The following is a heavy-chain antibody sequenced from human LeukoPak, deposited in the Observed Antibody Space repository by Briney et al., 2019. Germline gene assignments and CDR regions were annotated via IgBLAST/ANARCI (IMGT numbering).Heavy chain of an antibody. CDR2: IYYSGST. J-gene: IGHJ4*02. Sequence: SSETLSLTCTVSGGSISSGSYYWGWIRQPPGKGLEWIGSIYYSGSTYCNPSLKSRVTISVDTSKNQFSLKLSSVTAADTAVYYCARSLTYYDILTGYYNEGFDYWGQGTLVTVSS. CDR3: ARSLTYYDILTGYYNEGFDY. CDR1: GGSISSGSYY. D-gene: IGHD3-9*01. V-gene: IGHV4-39*01.